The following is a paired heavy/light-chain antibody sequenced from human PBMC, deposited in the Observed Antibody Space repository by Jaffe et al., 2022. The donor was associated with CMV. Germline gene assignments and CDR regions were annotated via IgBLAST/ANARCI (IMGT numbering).Light chain of an antibody. CDR2: AAS. J-gene: IGKJ1*01. V-gene: IGKV1-39*01. CDR1: QSISTY. Sequence: DIQLTQSPSSLSASVGDRVTITCRASQSISTYLNWYQQRPGKAPKLLIYAASALQSGVPSRFSGSGSGTDFTLTISALQPEDFATYYCQQSYRFFRSFGQGTKVEVK. CDR3: QQSYRFFRS.
Heavy chain of an antibody. J-gene: IGHJ4*02. CDR2: ISWNGATT. V-gene: IGHV3-20*04. Sequence: EVQLVESGGGLVRPGGSVRLSCVASGFTFDEFGMIWVRQAPGKGLEWVSGISWNGATTAYADSVKGRFVISRDNSKNSLYLEMNSLRAEDTAFYYCVRDKIGLGIPNFDSWGQGTLVTVSS. CDR3: VRDKIGLGIPNFDS. CDR1: GFTFDEFG. D-gene: IGHD7-27*01.